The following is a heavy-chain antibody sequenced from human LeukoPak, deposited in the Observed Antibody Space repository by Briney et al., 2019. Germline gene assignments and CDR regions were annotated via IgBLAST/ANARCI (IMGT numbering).Heavy chain of an antibody. D-gene: IGHD6-19*01. CDR3: AKGSIAVAGTSEFGY. CDR1: GFTFSSYW. J-gene: IGHJ4*02. V-gene: IGHV3-74*01. Sequence: QPGGSLRLSCAASGFTFSSYWMYWVRQAPGKGLVWVSRINSDARNTNYADSVQGRFTISRDNAKNTLYLQMNSLRAEDTAVYYCAKGSIAVAGTSEFGYWGQGTLVTVSS. CDR2: INSDARNT.